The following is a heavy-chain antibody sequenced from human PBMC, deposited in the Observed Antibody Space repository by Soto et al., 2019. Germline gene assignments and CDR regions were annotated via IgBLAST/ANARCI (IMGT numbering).Heavy chain of an antibody. CDR2: FSSSSSYI. V-gene: IGHV3-21*01. CDR1: VFTFSSYS. J-gene: IGHJ5*02. Sequence: GRSLRLSCAASVFTFSSYSMNWVRQAPGEGLEWVSSFSSSSSYIDYADSVKCRLKITGVNAKNSLYLQMNSMRAADTAVEYCARVGGVGPAAHGYCLEAWGQGTLVTVSS. D-gene: IGHD2-2*01. CDR3: ARVGGVGPAAHGYCLEA.